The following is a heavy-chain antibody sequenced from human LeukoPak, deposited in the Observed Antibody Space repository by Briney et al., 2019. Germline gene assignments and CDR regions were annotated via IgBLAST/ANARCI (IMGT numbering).Heavy chain of an antibody. CDR2: IYYSGST. CDR3: AREYYYDTPGWFDP. V-gene: IGHV4-59*01. Sequence: PSETLSLTCTVSGGSISSYYWSWIRQPPGKGLEWIGYIYYSGSTNYNPSLKSRVTISVDTSKNQFSLKLSSVTAADTAVYYCAREYYYDTPGWFDPWGQGTLVTVSS. J-gene: IGHJ5*02. CDR1: GGSISSYY. D-gene: IGHD3-22*01.